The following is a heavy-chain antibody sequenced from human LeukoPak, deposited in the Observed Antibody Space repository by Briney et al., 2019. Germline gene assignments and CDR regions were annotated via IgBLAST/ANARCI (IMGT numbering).Heavy chain of an antibody. Sequence: QAGGSLKLSCEVSGLIFETYGMHWVRQAPGKGLEWVGVISKSGSNTYYGDSVKGRFTISRDNSNNTLSLQMNGLTTEDTGVYFCVKGRRGSSYVHYFDSWGQGTLVTVSS. CDR1: GLIFETYG. CDR3: VKGRRGSSYVHYFDS. V-gene: IGHV3-30*18. J-gene: IGHJ4*02. D-gene: IGHD5-18*01. CDR2: ISKSGSNT.